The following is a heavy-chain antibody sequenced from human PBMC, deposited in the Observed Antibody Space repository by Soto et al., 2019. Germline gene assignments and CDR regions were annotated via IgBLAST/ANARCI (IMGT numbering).Heavy chain of an antibody. CDR2: INSDGSSR. J-gene: IGHJ4*02. D-gene: IGHD1-26*01. CDR3: VRDDMGVGLDY. CDR1: GFTFSSHW. Sequence: DVQLVESGGGLVQPGGSLRLSCAASGFTFSSHWMFWVRQAPGKGLVWVSHINSDGSSRTYANSVKGRFTISRDNAKNTGDLEMNGLRAEDTAVYSCVRDDMGVGLDYWGLGTLVTVSS. V-gene: IGHV3-74*03.